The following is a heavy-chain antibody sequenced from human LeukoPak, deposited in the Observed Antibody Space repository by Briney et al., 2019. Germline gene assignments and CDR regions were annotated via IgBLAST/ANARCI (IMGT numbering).Heavy chain of an antibody. CDR2: IYHSGST. Sequence: SETLSLTCAVSGGSISSGGYSWSWIRQPPGKGLEWIGEIYHSGSTNYNPSLKSRVTISVDKSKNQFSLKLSSVTAADTAVYYCARGDYYDSSGYFDYWGQGTLVTVSS. D-gene: IGHD3-22*01. CDR3: ARGDYYDSSGYFDY. J-gene: IGHJ4*02. CDR1: GGSISSGGYS. V-gene: IGHV4-30-2*01.